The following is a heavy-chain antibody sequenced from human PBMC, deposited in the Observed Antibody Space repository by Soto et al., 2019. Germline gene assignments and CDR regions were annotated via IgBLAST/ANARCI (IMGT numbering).Heavy chain of an antibody. V-gene: IGHV1-18*04. Sequence: ASVKVSCKASGYTFNTYGVSWVRQAPGQGLEWMGRISAYNGDTNYAQKLQGRLTMTTDTSTGTAYMELRSLRSDDTAVYYCASHPVSGSLHFDSWGQGTLVTVS. CDR2: ISAYNGDT. CDR3: ASHPVSGSLHFDS. CDR1: GYTFNTYG. D-gene: IGHD1-26*01. J-gene: IGHJ4*02.